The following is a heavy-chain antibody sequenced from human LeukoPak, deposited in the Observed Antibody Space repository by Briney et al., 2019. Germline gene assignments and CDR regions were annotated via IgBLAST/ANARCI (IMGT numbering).Heavy chain of an antibody. D-gene: IGHD2-2*01. V-gene: IGHV1-3*01. J-gene: IGHJ4*02. Sequence: ASVKVSRKASGYTFISYAIHWVRQAPGQRLEWMGWINAGNGNTKYSQKFQGRVTITRDISASTAYMELSSLRSEDTAVYYCASPGYCSSTSCYDPLDYWGQGTLVTVSS. CDR3: ASPGYCSSTSCYDPLDY. CDR2: INAGNGNT. CDR1: GYTFISYA.